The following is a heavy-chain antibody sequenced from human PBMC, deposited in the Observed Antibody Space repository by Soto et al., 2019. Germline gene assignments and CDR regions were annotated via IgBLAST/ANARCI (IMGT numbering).Heavy chain of an antibody. J-gene: IGHJ5*02. Sequence: ASVKVSCKASGYTFTSYAMHWVRQAPGQRLEWMGWINAGNGNTKYSQKFQGRVTITRDTSASTAYMELSSLRSEDTAVYYCARSIRYCSGGSCPNWFDPWGQGTLVTVSS. D-gene: IGHD2-15*01. CDR1: GYTFTSYA. CDR2: INAGNGNT. CDR3: ARSIRYCSGGSCPNWFDP. V-gene: IGHV1-3*01.